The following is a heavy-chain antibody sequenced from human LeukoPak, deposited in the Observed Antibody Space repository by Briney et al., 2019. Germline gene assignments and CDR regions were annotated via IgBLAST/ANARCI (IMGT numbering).Heavy chain of an antibody. D-gene: IGHD6-19*01. Sequence: ASVKIACKASGGTFSSYAISWVRQAPGQGLEWMGGFIPIFGTANYAQKFQGRVTMTRDTSISTAYMELSRLRSDDTAVYYCAREHVAVAGEDFDLWGRGTLVTVSS. CDR2: FIPIFGTA. CDR3: AREHVAVAGEDFDL. V-gene: IGHV1-69*05. J-gene: IGHJ2*01. CDR1: GGTFSSYA.